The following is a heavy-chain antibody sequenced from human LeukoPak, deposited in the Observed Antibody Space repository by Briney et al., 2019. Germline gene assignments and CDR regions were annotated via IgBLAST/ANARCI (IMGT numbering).Heavy chain of an antibody. Sequence: GASVKVSCRASGYTFTSYGISWVRQAPGQGLEGVGWISAYNGNTNYAQKLQGRVTMTTDTSTSTAHMELRSLRSDDTAVYYCARGCSGGNCSDNWFDPWGQGTPVSLPP. V-gene: IGHV1-18*01. CDR3: ARGCSGGNCSDNWFDP. D-gene: IGHD2-15*01. J-gene: IGHJ5*02. CDR1: GYTFTSYG. CDR2: ISAYNGNT.